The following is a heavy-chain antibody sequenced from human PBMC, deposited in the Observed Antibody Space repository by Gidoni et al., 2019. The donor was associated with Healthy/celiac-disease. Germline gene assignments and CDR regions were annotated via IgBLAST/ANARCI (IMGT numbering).Heavy chain of an antibody. V-gene: IGHV4-39*07. J-gene: IGHJ3*02. CDR1: GGSISSSSYY. CDR2: IYYSGST. D-gene: IGHD3-10*01. Sequence: QLQLQESGPGLVKPSETLSLTCTVSGGSISSSSYYWGWIRQPPGKGLEWIGSIYYSGSTYYNPSLKSRVTISVDTSKNQFSLKLSSVTAADTAVYYCARDRNYYGSATSWAFDIWGQGTMVTVSS. CDR3: ARDRNYYGSATSWAFDI.